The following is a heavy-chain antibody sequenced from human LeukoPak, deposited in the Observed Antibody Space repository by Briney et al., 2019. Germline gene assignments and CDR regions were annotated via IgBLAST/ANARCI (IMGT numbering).Heavy chain of an antibody. J-gene: IGHJ5*02. CDR3: ARDAPQVPAAGVLAS. CDR2: IYSRGDT. Sequence: GGSLRLSCAASGFTVSDNYMSWVRQAPGKGLEWVSVIYSRGDTYYADSVEGRFTISKDNSKNTLFLQMNSLRVEDTAIYYCARDAPQVPAAGVLASWGQGCLVTVSS. CDR1: GFTVSDNY. V-gene: IGHV3-53*01. D-gene: IGHD6-13*01.